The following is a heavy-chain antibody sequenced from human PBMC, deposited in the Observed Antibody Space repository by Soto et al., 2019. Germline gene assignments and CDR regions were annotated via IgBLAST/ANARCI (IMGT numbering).Heavy chain of an antibody. CDR1: GGSISSSSYY. Sequence: SETLSLTCTVSGGSISSSSYYWGWSRQPPGKGLEWIGRIYYSGSTYYNPSLKSRVTISVDTSKNQFSVKLSSVTAADTAVYYCARHDWWERAGEDNWFDPWGHGTLVTVAS. CDR2: IYYSGST. V-gene: IGHV4-39*01. CDR3: ARHDWWERAGEDNWFDP. J-gene: IGHJ5*02. D-gene: IGHD1-26*01.